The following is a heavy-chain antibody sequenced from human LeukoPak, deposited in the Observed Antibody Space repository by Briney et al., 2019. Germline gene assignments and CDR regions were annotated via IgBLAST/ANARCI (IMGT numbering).Heavy chain of an antibody. CDR2: IIPILGMT. J-gene: IGHJ4*02. D-gene: IGHD6-13*01. CDR3: ARDMTGAAGTTDY. V-gene: IGHV1-69*04. Sequence: GASVKVSCKASGGTFSNYAINWVRQAPGHGLEWMGSIIPILGMTTYAQKFQGRVTITADKSTSTAYMELSDLRSQDTAVYYCARDMTGAAGTTDYWGQGTLVTVSS. CDR1: GGTFSNYA.